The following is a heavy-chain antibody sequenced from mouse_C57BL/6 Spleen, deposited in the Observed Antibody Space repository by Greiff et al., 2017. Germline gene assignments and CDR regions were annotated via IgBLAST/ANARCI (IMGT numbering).Heavy chain of an antibody. D-gene: IGHD1-1*01. CDR2: IRNKANGYTT. CDR3: ARYYYGSSPSYAMDY. V-gene: IGHV7-3*01. J-gene: IGHJ4*01. Sequence: EVHLVESGGGLVQPGGSLSLSCAASGFTFTDYYMSWVRQPPGKALEWLGFIRNKANGYTTEYSASVKGRFTISRDNSQSILYLQMNALRAEDSATYYCARYYYGSSPSYAMDYWGQGTSVTVSS. CDR1: GFTFTDYY.